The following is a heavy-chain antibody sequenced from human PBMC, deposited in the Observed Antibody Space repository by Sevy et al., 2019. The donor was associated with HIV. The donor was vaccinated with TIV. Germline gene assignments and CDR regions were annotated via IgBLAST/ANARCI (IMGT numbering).Heavy chain of an antibody. CDR3: ARGRFGGAYYFDY. CDR2: ISYDGSNK. CDR1: GFTFSSYA. V-gene: IGHV3-30*04. Sequence: GSLRLSCAASGFTFSSYAMHWVRQAPGKGLEWVAVISYDGSNKYYADSVKGRFTISRDNSKNTLYLQMNSLRAEDTAVYYCARGRFGGAYYFDYWGQGTLVTVSS. D-gene: IGHD3-16*01. J-gene: IGHJ4*02.